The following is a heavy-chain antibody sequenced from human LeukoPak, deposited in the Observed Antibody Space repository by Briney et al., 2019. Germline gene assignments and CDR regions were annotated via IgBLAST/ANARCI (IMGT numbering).Heavy chain of an antibody. V-gene: IGHV4-59*01. CDR2: IYYSGST. J-gene: IGHJ4*02. CDR3: ARRQVGGYLFDY. CDR1: GGSISSYY. D-gene: IGHD3-10*01. Sequence: SETLSLTCTVSGGSISSYYWSWIRQPPGKGLEWIGHIYYSGSTNYNPSLKSRVTISVDTSKNQFSLKLSSVTAADTAVYYCARRQVGGYLFDYWGQGTLVTVSS.